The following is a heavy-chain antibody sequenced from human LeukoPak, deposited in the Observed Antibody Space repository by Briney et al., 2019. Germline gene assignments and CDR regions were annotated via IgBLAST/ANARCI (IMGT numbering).Heavy chain of an antibody. D-gene: IGHD3-10*01. CDR1: GLTFSGYW. Sequence: GGSLRLSCAVTGLTFSGYWVTWVRQAPGKGLEWVANINQDASEKYYVESVKGRLAISRDNAKNSLYLQMNSLRAEDTAVYYCASFYYGSYTSLGYWGQGTLVTVSS. CDR2: INQDASEK. J-gene: IGHJ4*02. CDR3: ASFYYGSYTSLGY. V-gene: IGHV3-7*01.